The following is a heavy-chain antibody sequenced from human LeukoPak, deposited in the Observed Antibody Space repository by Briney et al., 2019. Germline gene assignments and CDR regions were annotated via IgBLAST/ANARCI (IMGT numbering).Heavy chain of an antibody. Sequence: QAGGSLRLSGAASGFTFSGFGMNWVRQAPGKGLEWVSYISTSSTIYYADSVKGRFTVSRDNAKNPLYLQMNSLTAEDTAVYYCARCRGYSYGYADCWGQGTLVTVSS. D-gene: IGHD5-18*01. CDR3: ARCRGYSYGYADC. J-gene: IGHJ4*02. CDR1: GFTFSGFG. V-gene: IGHV3-48*01. CDR2: ISTSSTI.